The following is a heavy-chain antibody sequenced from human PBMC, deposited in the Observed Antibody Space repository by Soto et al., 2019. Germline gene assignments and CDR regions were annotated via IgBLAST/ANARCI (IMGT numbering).Heavy chain of an antibody. CDR3: ARLAEWEYYDGMDV. D-gene: IGHD1-26*01. J-gene: IGHJ6*02. CDR2: IRSKADNYAT. V-gene: IGHV3-73*02. Sequence: EVQLVESGGGLVQPGGSLKLSCAVSGFTFSVSAIHWVRQASGKGLEWVGRIRSKADNYATAYGASVKGRFSISRDDSKNTAYRQMNSVNTEDTAVYYCARLAEWEYYDGMDVWGHGTPVSVSS. CDR1: GFTFSVSA.